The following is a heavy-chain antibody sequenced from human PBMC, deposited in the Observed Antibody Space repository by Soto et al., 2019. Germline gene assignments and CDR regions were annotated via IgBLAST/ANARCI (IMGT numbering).Heavy chain of an antibody. CDR1: GFTFSNAW. D-gene: IGHD1-1*01. CDR3: TTANWNDALADYYYYYGMDV. J-gene: IGHJ6*02. Sequence: PGGSLRLSCAASGFTFSNAWMNWVRQAPGKGLEWVGRIKSKTDGGTTDYAAPVKGRFTISRDDSKNTLYLQMNSLKTEDTAVYYCTTANWNDALADYYYYYGMDVWGQGTTVTVS. V-gene: IGHV3-15*07. CDR2: IKSKTDGGTT.